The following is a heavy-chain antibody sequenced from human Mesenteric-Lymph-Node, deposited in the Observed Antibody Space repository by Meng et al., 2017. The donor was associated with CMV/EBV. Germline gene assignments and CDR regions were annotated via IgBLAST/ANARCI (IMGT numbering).Heavy chain of an antibody. CDR1: GFTFSSYG. CDR3: AKDPPEQLVRSFDY. Sequence: GGSLRLSCAASGFTFSSYGMHWVRQAPGKGLEWVAFIRYDGSNKYYTDSVKGRFTIPRDNSKNTLYLQMNSLRAEDTSLYYCAKDPPEQLVRSFDYWGQGTLVTVSS. CDR2: IRYDGSNK. D-gene: IGHD6-13*01. V-gene: IGHV3-30*02. J-gene: IGHJ4*02.